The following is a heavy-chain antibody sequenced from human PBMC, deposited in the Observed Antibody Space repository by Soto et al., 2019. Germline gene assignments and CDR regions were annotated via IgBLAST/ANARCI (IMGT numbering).Heavy chain of an antibody. CDR3: ARDNGGFDY. D-gene: IGHD2-8*01. CDR2: IYYSGST. Sequence: SETLSLTSTVSGGSISSYYWSWIRQPPGKGLEWIGYIYYSGSTNYNPSLKSRVTISVDTSKNQFSLKLSSVTAADTAVYYCARDNGGFDYWGQGTLVTVSS. V-gene: IGHV4-59*01. J-gene: IGHJ4*02. CDR1: GGSISSYY.